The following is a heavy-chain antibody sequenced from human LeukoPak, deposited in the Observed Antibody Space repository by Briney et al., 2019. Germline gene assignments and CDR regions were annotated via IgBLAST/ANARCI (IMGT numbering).Heavy chain of an antibody. CDR3: AKDPTSGWYDYFRH. CDR1: GFTFSSYS. D-gene: IGHD6-19*01. Sequence: GGSLRLSCAASGFTFSSYSMNWVRQAPGKGLEWVSYISSSSSTIYYADSVKGRFTISRDNAKNSLYLQMNSLRDEDTAVFYCAKDPTSGWYDYFRHWGQGTLVSVSS. CDR2: ISSSSSTI. V-gene: IGHV3-48*02. J-gene: IGHJ1*01.